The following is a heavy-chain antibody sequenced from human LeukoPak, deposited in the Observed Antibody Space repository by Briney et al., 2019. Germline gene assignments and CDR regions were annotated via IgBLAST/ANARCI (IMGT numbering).Heavy chain of an antibody. CDR3: ARRYHDYSGYSRQFDY. CDR2: IFPGDAGT. Sequence: GESLKISCGGSGYIFNTYWIGWVRQMPRKSLEWMGIIFPGDAGTRYNPSFQGQVTISADKSISTDYLQWSSLKTSDTAMYYCARRYHDYSGYSRQFDYWGQGTLVTVSS. D-gene: IGHD3-22*01. V-gene: IGHV5-51*01. CDR1: GYIFNTYW. J-gene: IGHJ4*02.